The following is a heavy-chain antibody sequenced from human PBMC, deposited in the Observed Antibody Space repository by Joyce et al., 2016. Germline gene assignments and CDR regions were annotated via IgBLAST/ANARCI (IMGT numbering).Heavy chain of an antibody. CDR2: ISYSGTA. D-gene: IGHD2-2*01. CDR3: ARDRNEGYCTSARCYYYYYYGMDV. V-gene: IGHV4-59*01. J-gene: IGHJ6*02. Sequence: QVQLQESSPGLVKPSETLSLTCTVSGGSINTYYWSWIRQPPGKGLEWIGYISYSGTANYAPSLKSRVTISVDTAKNQISLKVTSVTAADTAVYYCARDRNEGYCTSARCYYYYYYGMDVWGQGTTVTVSS. CDR1: GGSINTYY.